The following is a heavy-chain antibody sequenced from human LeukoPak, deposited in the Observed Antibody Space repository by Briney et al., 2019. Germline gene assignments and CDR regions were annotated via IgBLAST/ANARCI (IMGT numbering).Heavy chain of an antibody. J-gene: IGHJ4*02. CDR1: GFTFSSYE. CDR2: INNSGNTI. D-gene: IGHD4-17*01. CDR3: ARDDTVTRVPFDY. V-gene: IGHV3-48*03. Sequence: GGSLRLSCIVSGFTFSSYEMNWVRQAPGKGLEWVSYINNSGNTIYYADSVKGRFTISRDNAKNSLHLQMNCLRVDDTAVYYCARDDTVTRVPFDYWGRGTLVTVSS.